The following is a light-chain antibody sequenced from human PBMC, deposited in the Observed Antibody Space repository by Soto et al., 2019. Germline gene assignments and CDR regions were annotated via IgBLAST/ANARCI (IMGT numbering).Light chain of an antibody. Sequence: QTVVTQPPSASGAPGQRVTISCSGSTSNIGRNTVNWYQQLPGTPPKLLIYSTKDRASGVPDRFSGSKSGTSASLEISGVQSGDEADYYCAAWDDSLNGHYVFGTGTKLTVL. V-gene: IGLV1-44*01. CDR2: STK. CDR3: AAWDDSLNGHYV. CDR1: TSNIGRNT. J-gene: IGLJ1*01.